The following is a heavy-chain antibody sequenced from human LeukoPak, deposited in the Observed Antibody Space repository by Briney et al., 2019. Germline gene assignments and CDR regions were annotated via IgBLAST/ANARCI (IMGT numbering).Heavy chain of an antibody. J-gene: IGHJ4*02. D-gene: IGHD5-24*01. V-gene: IGHV4-39*01. CDR3: ARHRSAVEMATTLFGY. CDR1: GGSISSSIYY. CDR2: IYYSERT. Sequence: SETLSLTCTVSGGSISSSIYYWGWIRQPPGKGLEWIGSIYYSERTYHNPSLKSRVTISVDTPKNQFSLKLRSVTAADTAVYYCARHRSAVEMATTLFGYWGQGTLVTVSS.